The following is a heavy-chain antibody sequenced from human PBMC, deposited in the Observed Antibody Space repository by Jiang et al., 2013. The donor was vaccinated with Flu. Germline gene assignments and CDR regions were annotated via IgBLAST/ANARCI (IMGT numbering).Heavy chain of an antibody. CDR3: ARAGRIYCDGTSCPYYFDY. J-gene: IGHJ4*02. CDR2: IYWDDDK. D-gene: IGHD2-2*01. Sequence: TLTCTFSGFSLSTSGVGVGWIRQPPGKAPEWLALIYWDDDKRYSPSLKSRLTITKDTSKNQVVLTMTNMDPVDTATYFCARAGRIYCDGTSCPYYFDYWGQGTLVTVSS. V-gene: IGHV2-5*02. CDR1: GFSLSTSGVG.